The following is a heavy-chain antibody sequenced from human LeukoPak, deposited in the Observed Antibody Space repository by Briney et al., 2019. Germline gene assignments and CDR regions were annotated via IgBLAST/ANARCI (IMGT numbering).Heavy chain of an antibody. J-gene: IGHJ4*02. CDR3: AKSGRSRFDY. Sequence: GGSLRLSCAASGFTFSSYSMNWVRQAPGKGLEWVSAFSGSGGGTYYADSVKGRFTISRDNSKNTLYLQMNSLRAEDTAVYYCAKSGRSRFDYWGQGTLVTVSS. CDR1: GFTFSSYS. CDR2: FSGSGGGT. V-gene: IGHV3-23*01. D-gene: IGHD1-26*01.